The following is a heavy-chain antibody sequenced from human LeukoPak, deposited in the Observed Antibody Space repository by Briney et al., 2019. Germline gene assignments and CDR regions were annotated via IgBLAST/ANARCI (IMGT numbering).Heavy chain of an antibody. Sequence: SETLSLTCAVYGGSFSGYYWSWIRQPPGKGLEWIGEINHSGSTNYNPSLKSRVTISVDTSKNQFSLKLSSVTAADTAVYYCARPYYDSSGYYGLYYFDYWGQGILVTVSP. CDR3: ARPYYDSSGYYGLYYFDY. J-gene: IGHJ4*02. CDR1: GGSFSGYY. V-gene: IGHV4-34*01. D-gene: IGHD3-22*01. CDR2: INHSGST.